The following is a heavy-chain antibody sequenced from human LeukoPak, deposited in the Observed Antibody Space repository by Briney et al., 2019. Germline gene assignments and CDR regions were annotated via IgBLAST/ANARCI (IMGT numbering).Heavy chain of an antibody. CDR2: ISGSGGST. CDR1: GFTVSSNE. D-gene: IGHD3-10*01. Sequence: GGSLRLSCAASGFTVSSNEMSWVRQAPGKGLEWVSAISGSGGSTYYADSVKGRFTISRDNAKNSLDLQMNSLRVEDTAIYYCVKVAKYYYGSETYYFFEHWGQGTPVTASS. J-gene: IGHJ4*02. V-gene: IGHV3-23*01. CDR3: VKVAKYYYGSETYYFFEH.